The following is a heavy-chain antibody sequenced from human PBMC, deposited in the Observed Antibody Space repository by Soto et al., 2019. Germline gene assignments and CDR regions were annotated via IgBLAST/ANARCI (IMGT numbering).Heavy chain of an antibody. Sequence: QVQLQESGPGLVKPSQTLSLTCTVSGGSISSGGYYWSWIRQHPGKGLEWIGYIYYSGSTYYNPSLESRVTITVGTSKNQFSLKLSSVTAADTAVYYGATGEKWELPFDYWGQGTLVTVSS. CDR2: IYYSGST. CDR3: ATGEKWELPFDY. J-gene: IGHJ4*02. CDR1: GGSISSGGYY. D-gene: IGHD1-26*01. V-gene: IGHV4-31*03.